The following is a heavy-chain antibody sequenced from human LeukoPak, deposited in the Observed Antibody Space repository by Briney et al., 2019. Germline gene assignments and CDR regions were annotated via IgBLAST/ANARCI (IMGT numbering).Heavy chain of an antibody. Sequence: SETLSLTCTVSGGSISSGGYYWSWIRQHPGKGLEWIGYIYYSGSTYYNPSLKSRVTISADTSKNQFSLKLSSVTAADTAVYYCARDLYGGYVFDYWGQGTLVTVSS. CDR3: ARDLYGGYVFDY. J-gene: IGHJ4*02. CDR2: IYYSGST. D-gene: IGHD5-12*01. CDR1: GGSISSGGYY. V-gene: IGHV4-31*03.